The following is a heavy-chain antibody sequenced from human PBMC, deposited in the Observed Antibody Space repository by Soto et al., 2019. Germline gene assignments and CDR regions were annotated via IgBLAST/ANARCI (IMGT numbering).Heavy chain of an antibody. D-gene: IGHD3-10*01. CDR2: ISYDGSNK. CDR3: AKVRGYGGSGGGGGGDDY. Sequence: QVQLVESGGGVVQPGRSLRLSCAASGFTFSSYGMHWVRQAPGKGLEWVAVISYDGSNKYYADSVKGRFTISRDNSKNSLFLQRNSRGVGDRVVYYGAKVRGYGGSGGGGGGDDYWGQGTLVTVSS. V-gene: IGHV3-30*18. J-gene: IGHJ4*02. CDR1: GFTFSSYG.